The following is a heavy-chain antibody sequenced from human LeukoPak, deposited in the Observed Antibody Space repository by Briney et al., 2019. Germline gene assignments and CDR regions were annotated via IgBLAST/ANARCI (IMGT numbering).Heavy chain of an antibody. CDR2: ISWNSVSI. J-gene: IGHJ6*02. CDR3: AKDIEYSGGDGMDV. Sequence: GSSLRLFCAASGFTFEGYYIQWVRQAPGKGLEWVSGISWNSVSIGYADYVRARFTRSRDNAKNYLYMKMNSLRAEDTALYYCAKDIEYSGGDGMDVWGQGTTVTVSS. CDR1: GFTFEGYY. V-gene: IGHV3-9*01. D-gene: IGHD6-19*01.